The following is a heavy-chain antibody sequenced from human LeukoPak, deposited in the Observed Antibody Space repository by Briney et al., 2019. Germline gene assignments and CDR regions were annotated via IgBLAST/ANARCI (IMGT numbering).Heavy chain of an antibody. Sequence: GASVKVSCKASGYTFNTYGISWVRQAPGQGLEWMVWISTYNVNTNYAQKLQGRVTMTTDTSTSTAYMELRSLRSDDTAVYYCARGRYSSGWTSTFEYYYGMDVWGQGTTVTVSS. CDR2: ISTYNVNT. V-gene: IGHV1-18*01. CDR1: GYTFNTYG. J-gene: IGHJ6*02. CDR3: ARGRYSSGWTSTFEYYYGMDV. D-gene: IGHD6-19*01.